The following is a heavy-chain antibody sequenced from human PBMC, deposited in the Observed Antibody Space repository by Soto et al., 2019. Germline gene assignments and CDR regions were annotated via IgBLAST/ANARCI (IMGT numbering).Heavy chain of an antibody. D-gene: IGHD5-18*01. CDR1: GFTFTSYG. J-gene: IGHJ4*02. CDR2: ISYDGGLQ. Sequence: QAHLVESGGGVVQPGRSLRLSCAASGFTFTSYGMHWVRQAPGTRLEWVAVISYDGGLQHYADSVKGRFTISSDNSKNMVLLQMSSVRAEDTAVYYCVSDRGYGHASVPYSWGQGTLVSVSS. CDR3: VSDRGYGHASVPYS. V-gene: IGHV3-30*03.